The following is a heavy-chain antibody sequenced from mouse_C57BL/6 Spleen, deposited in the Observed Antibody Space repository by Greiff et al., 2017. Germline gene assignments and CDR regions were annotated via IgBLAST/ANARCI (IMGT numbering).Heavy chain of an antibody. Sequence: VQLQESGPGLVKPSQSLSLTCSVTGYSITSGYYWNWIRQFPGNKLEWMGYISYAGSNNYTPSLKNRISITRDTSKNQFFLKLNSVTTEDTATYYCARDKGTGTAWFAYWGQGTLVTVSA. CDR2: ISYAGSN. CDR3: ARDKGTGTAWFAY. V-gene: IGHV3-6*01. J-gene: IGHJ3*01. D-gene: IGHD4-1*01. CDR1: GYSITSGYY.